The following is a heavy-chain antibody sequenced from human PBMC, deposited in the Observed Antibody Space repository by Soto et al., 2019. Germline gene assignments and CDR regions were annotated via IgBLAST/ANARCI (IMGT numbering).Heavy chain of an antibody. V-gene: IGHV3-74*01. Sequence: PGGSLRLSCAASGFTFSSYWMHWVRQAPGEGLMWVSRINPDGSTTSYADSVKGRFTISRDNAKNTLYLQMNSLRVEDTAVYYCARVPTTVTTPGMDVWRQGTTVTVSS. CDR3: ARVPTTVTTPGMDV. J-gene: IGHJ6*02. CDR2: INPDGSTT. D-gene: IGHD4-4*01. CDR1: GFTFSSYW.